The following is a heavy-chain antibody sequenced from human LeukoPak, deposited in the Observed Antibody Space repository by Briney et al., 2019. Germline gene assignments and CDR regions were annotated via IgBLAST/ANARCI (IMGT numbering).Heavy chain of an antibody. CDR3: AKDSRADFVVVVAGFEH. D-gene: IGHD2-15*01. V-gene: IGHV3-23*01. J-gene: IGHJ4*02. Sequence: GGSLRLSCAASGFTFSSYAMSWVRQAPGKRLEWVSTIGGNGGSTYYADSVKGRFTISRDNSKNTLYLQMNSLRAEDTAVYYCAKDSRADFVVVVAGFEHWGQGTLVTVSS. CDR2: IGGNGGST. CDR1: GFTFSSYA.